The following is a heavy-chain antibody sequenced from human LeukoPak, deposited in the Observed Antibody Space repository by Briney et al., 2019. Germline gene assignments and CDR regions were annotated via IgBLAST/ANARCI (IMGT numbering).Heavy chain of an antibody. D-gene: IGHD5-18*01. J-gene: IGHJ4*02. CDR3: ARARGYSYYY. CDR2: IYYSGST. Sequence: SETLSLTCTVSAASISSYYWSWIRQPPGKGLEWIGYIYYSGSTNYNPSLKSRVTISVDTSKNQFSLKLSSVTAADTAVYYCARARGYSYYYWGQGTLVTVSS. V-gene: IGHV4-59*01. CDR1: AASISSYY.